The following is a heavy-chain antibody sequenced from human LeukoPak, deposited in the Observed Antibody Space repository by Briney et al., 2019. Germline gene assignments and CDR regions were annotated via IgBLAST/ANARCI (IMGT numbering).Heavy chain of an antibody. Sequence: PGGSLRLSCAASGFTFNSYAMSWVRQAPGKGLEWVSAISGSGGSTYYADSVKGRFTISRDNSKNTLYLQMNSLRAEDTAVYYCAKILKIAVAGPSSMIFDYWGQGSLVTVSS. CDR3: AKILKIAVAGPSSMIFDY. CDR1: GFTFNSYA. D-gene: IGHD6-19*01. CDR2: ISGSGGST. J-gene: IGHJ4*02. V-gene: IGHV3-23*01.